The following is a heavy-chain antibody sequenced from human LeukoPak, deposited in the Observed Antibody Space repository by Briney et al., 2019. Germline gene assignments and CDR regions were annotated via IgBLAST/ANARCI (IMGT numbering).Heavy chain of an antibody. CDR1: GYTFTSYY. J-gene: IGHJ4*02. D-gene: IGHD3-22*01. CDR3: ARDYYGSSGYGHPPRY. CDR2: INPSGGST. Sequence: GASVKVSCKASGYTFTSYYMHWVRQAPGQGLEWMGIINPSGGSTSYAQKFQGRVTMTRDMSTSTVYMELSSLRSEDTAVYYCARDYYGSSGYGHPPRYWGQGTLVTVSS. V-gene: IGHV1-46*01.